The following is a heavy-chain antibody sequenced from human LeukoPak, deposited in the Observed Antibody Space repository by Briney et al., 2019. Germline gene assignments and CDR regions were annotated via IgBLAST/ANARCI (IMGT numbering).Heavy chain of an antibody. CDR2: IYYSGST. CDR3: ARHHTVFYFDY. D-gene: IGHD4-17*01. CDR1: GGSISSYY. J-gene: IGHJ4*02. Sequence: ASETLSLTCTVSGGSISSYYWSWIRQPPRKGLEWIGYIYYSGSTNYNPSLKSRVTISVDTSKNQFSLKLSSVTAADTAVYYCARHHTVFYFDYWGQGTLVTVSS. V-gene: IGHV4-59*08.